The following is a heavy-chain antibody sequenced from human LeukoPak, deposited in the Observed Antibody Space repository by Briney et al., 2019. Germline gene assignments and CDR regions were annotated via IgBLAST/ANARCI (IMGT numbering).Heavy chain of an antibody. Sequence: GASVKVSCKASGYTFTNYGISWVRQAPGQGLEWMGWISGFSGNTNHAQELQGRVTMTTDTSTSTAYMELRSLRSDDTAVYYCARDNHCSGGSCYWFDPWGQGTLVTVSS. V-gene: IGHV1-18*01. D-gene: IGHD2-15*01. J-gene: IGHJ5*02. CDR2: ISGFSGNT. CDR3: ARDNHCSGGSCYWFDP. CDR1: GYTFTNYG.